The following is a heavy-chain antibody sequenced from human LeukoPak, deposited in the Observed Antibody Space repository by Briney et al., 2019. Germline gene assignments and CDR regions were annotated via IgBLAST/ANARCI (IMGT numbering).Heavy chain of an antibody. CDR3: AREGFGELLSGHFDY. J-gene: IGHJ4*02. CDR1: GFTFSSYE. D-gene: IGHD3-10*01. V-gene: IGHV3-30*04. Sequence: GGSLRLSCAASGFTFSSYEMNWVRQAPGKGLEWVAVISYDGSNKYYADSVKGRFTISRDNSKNTLYLQMNSLRAEDTAVYYRAREGFGELLSGHFDYWGQGTLVTVSS. CDR2: ISYDGSNK.